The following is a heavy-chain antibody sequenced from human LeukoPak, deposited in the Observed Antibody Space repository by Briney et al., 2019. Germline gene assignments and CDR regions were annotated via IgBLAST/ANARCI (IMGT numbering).Heavy chain of an antibody. D-gene: IGHD3-3*01. J-gene: IGHJ5*02. Sequence: SETLSLTCTVSGGSISSSSYYWGWIRQPPGKGLEWIGSIYYSGSTYYNPSLKSRVTISVDTSKNQFSLKLSSVTAADTAVYYCARDKGPLAEWPPTLSNWFDPWGQGTLVTVSS. CDR3: ARDKGPLAEWPPTLSNWFDP. CDR2: IYYSGST. V-gene: IGHV4-39*07. CDR1: GGSISSSSYY.